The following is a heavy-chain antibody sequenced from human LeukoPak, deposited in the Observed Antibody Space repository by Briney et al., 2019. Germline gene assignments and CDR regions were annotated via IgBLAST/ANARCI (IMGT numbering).Heavy chain of an antibody. CDR2: ISGSGGST. CDR1: GFTFSSYA. CDR3: AKAPIVVVVAAPDY. V-gene: IGHV3-23*01. Sequence: GGSLRLSCAASGFTFSSYAMSWVRQAPGKGLEWPSAISGSGGSTYYADSVKGRFTISRDNSKNTLYLQMNSLRAEDTAVYYCAKAPIVVVVAAPDYWGQGTLVTVSS. J-gene: IGHJ4*02. D-gene: IGHD2-15*01.